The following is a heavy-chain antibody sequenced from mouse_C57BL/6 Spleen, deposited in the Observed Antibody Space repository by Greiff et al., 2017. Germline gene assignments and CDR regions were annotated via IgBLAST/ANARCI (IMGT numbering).Heavy chain of an antibody. CDR3: ARSSSLGSSQDWFAY. V-gene: IGHV1-53*01. D-gene: IGHD1-1*01. J-gene: IGHJ3*01. CDR1: SYTFTSYW. Sequence: QVQLQQPGTELVKPGASVKLSCKASSYTFTSYWMHWVKQRPGQGLEWIGNINPSNGGTNYNEKFKSKATLTVDKSSSTAYMQLSSLTSEDSAVYYWARSSSLGSSQDWFAYWGQGTLVTVSA. CDR2: INPSNGGT.